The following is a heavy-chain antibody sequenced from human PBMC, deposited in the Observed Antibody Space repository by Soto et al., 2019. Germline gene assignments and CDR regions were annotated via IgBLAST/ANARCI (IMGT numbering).Heavy chain of an antibody. CDR2: ISSSGSTI. Sequence: PGGSLRLSCAASGFTFSDYYMSWIRQAPGKGLEWVSYISSSGSTIYYADSVKGRFTISRDNAKNSLYLQMNSLRAEDTAVYYCARDQEYNWNDVGYFQHWGQGTLVTVSS. CDR1: GFTFSDYY. V-gene: IGHV3-11*01. CDR3: ARDQEYNWNDVGYFQH. J-gene: IGHJ1*01. D-gene: IGHD1-20*01.